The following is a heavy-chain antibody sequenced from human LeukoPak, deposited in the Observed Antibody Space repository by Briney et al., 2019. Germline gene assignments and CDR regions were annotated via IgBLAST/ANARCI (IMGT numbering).Heavy chain of an antibody. Sequence: PGGSLRLSCAASGFTFSSYGMHWVRQAPGEGLEWVAFIRYDGSNKYYADSVKGRFTISRDNSKNTLYLQMNSLRAEDTAVYYCAKDTGGYPYYFDYWGQGTLVTVSS. CDR2: IRYDGSNK. J-gene: IGHJ4*02. CDR1: GFTFSSYG. D-gene: IGHD3-10*01. V-gene: IGHV3-30*02. CDR3: AKDTGGYPYYFDY.